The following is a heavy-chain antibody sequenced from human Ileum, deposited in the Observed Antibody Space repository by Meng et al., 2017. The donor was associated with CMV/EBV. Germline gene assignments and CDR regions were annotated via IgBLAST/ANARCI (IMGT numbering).Heavy chain of an antibody. CDR2: ISGSGGST. Sequence: ASAFPFSSYAMGWVRQAPGKGLEWVSAISGSGGSTYYADSVKGRFTISRDNSKNTLYLQMNSLRAEDTAVYYCAKGVVIASHWYFDLWGRGTLVTVSS. J-gene: IGHJ2*01. V-gene: IGHV3-23*01. CDR3: AKGVVIASHWYFDL. D-gene: IGHD2-21*01. CDR1: AFPFSSYA.